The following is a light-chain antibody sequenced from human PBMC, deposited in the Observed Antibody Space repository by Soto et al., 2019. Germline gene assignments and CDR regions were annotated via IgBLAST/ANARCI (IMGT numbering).Light chain of an antibody. J-gene: IGKJ1*01. CDR3: QQYGRSPTWT. Sequence: DIVLTQSPGTLSLSPGERATLSCRASQSVTSNYLAWYQQKPGQPPRLLIYSASSRATGIPDRFSGSGSGTDFTLTISRLEPEDFAVYYCQQYGRSPTWTFGQGTKVEMK. V-gene: IGKV3-20*01. CDR2: SAS. CDR1: QSVTSNY.